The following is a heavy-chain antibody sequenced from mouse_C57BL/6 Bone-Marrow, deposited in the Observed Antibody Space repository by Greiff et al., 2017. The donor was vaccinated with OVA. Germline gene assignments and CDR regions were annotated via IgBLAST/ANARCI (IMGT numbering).Heavy chain of an antibody. CDR3: ARHYGSWYFDV. V-gene: IGHV1-19*01. CDR2: INPYNGGT. D-gene: IGHD1-1*01. CDR1: GYTFTDYY. J-gene: IGHJ1*03. Sequence: EVKLQESGPVLVKPGASVKMSCKASGYTFTDYYMNWVKQSHGKSLEWIGVINPYNGGTSYNQKFKGKATLTVDKSSSTAYMELNSLTSEDSAVYYCARHYGSWYFDVWGTGTTVTVSS.